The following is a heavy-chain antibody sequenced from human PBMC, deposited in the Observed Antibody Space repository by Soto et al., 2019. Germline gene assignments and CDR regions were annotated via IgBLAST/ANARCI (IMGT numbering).Heavy chain of an antibody. J-gene: IGHJ3*02. CDR1: GFTFSSYA. CDR2: ISYDGSNK. CDR3: ARETVLTGADAFDI. V-gene: IGHV3-30*04. Sequence: GGSLRLSCAASGFTFSSYAMQWVRQAPGKGLEWVAVISYDGSNKYYADSVKGRFTISRDNSKNTLYLQMNSLRAEDTAVYYCARETVLTGADAFDIWGQGTMVTVSS. D-gene: IGHD3-9*01.